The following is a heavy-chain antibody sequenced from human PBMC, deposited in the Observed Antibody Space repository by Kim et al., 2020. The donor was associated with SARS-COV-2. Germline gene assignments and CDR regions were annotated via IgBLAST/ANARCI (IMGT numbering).Heavy chain of an antibody. CDR3: ARDTGLRYFDWLQDWYFDL. V-gene: IGHV3-11*06. D-gene: IGHD3-9*01. CDR1: GFTFSDYY. Sequence: GGSLRLSCAASGFTFSDYYMSWIRQAPGKGLERVSYISSSSSYTNYADSVKGRFTISRDNAKNSLYLQMNSLRAEDTAVYYCARDTGLRYFDWLQDWYFDLWGRGTLVTVSS. CDR2: ISSSSSYT. J-gene: IGHJ2*01.